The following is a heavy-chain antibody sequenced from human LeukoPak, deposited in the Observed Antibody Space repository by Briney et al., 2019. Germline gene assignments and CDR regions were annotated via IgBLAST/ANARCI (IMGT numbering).Heavy chain of an antibody. CDR1: GGSISSSSYY. CDR2: IAASGNT. Sequence: SETLSLTCTVSGGSISSSSYYWGWIRQPPGKGLEWIGRIAASGNTNCDPSLESRVTMSIDTSKNQFSLKLSSVTAADTAMYYCARDLWQNWLDPWGQGTLVTVSS. V-gene: IGHV4-39*07. J-gene: IGHJ5*02. CDR3: ARDLWQNWLDP. D-gene: IGHD3-10*01.